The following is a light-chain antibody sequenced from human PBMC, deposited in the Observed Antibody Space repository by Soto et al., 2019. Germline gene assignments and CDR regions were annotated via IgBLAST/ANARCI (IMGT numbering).Light chain of an antibody. J-gene: IGKJ4*01. CDR3: QQYNYSPVT. Sequence: EIVMTQSPATLSVSPGERATLSCRASQSVSSNLAWYQQKPGQAPRLLIYGASTRATGIPARFSGSGSGTEFTLTISSLQSEDFSVYSRQQYNYSPVTFGGGTKVDI. CDR2: GAS. CDR1: QSVSSN. V-gene: IGKV3-15*01.